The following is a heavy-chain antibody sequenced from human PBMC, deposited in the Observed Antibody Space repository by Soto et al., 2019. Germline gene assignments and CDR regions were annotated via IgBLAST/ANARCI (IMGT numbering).Heavy chain of an antibody. Sequence: ASETLSLTCAVSGDSISSGGYSWSWIRQLPGKGLEWIGYIYHSGSTYYNPSLKSRVTISVDRSKNQFSLKLSSVTAADTAVYYCARFYGDYYNWFDPWGQGTLVTVSS. CDR2: IYHSGST. D-gene: IGHD4-17*01. CDR3: ARFYGDYYNWFDP. CDR1: GDSISSGGYS. V-gene: IGHV4-30-2*01. J-gene: IGHJ5*02.